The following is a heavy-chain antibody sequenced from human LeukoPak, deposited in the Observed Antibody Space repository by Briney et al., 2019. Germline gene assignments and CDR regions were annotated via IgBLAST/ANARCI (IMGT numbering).Heavy chain of an antibody. CDR3: ARAWYSSSWYIDY. V-gene: IGHV3-74*01. Sequence: GGSLRLSCAASGFTFSSYWMHWVRQAPGKGRVWVSRINSDGSSTSYADSVKGRFTISRDNAKNTLYLQMNSLRAEDTAVYYCARAWYSSSWYIDYWGQGTLVTVSS. J-gene: IGHJ4*02. CDR2: INSDGSST. CDR1: GFTFSSYW. D-gene: IGHD6-13*01.